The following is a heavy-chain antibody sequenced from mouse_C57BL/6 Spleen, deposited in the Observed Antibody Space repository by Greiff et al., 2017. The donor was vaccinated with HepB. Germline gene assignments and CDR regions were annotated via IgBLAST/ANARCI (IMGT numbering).Heavy chain of an antibody. V-gene: IGHV2-9-1*01. D-gene: IGHD1-1*01. CDR2: IWTGGGT. J-gene: IGHJ1*03. Sequence: VKVVESGPGLVAPSQSLSITCTVSGFSLTSYAISWVRQPPGKGLEWLGVIWTGGGTNYNSALKSRLSISKDNSKSQVFLKMNSLQTDDTARYYCARDYYGSSYSYWYFDVWGTGTTVTVSS. CDR3: ARDYYGSSYSYWYFDV. CDR1: GFSLTSYA.